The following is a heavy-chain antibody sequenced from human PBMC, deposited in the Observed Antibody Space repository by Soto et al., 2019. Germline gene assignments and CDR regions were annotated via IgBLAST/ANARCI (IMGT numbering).Heavy chain of an antibody. CDR1: GFTFITYD. D-gene: IGHD1-1*01. J-gene: IGHJ4*02. V-gene: IGHV1-8*01. CDR2: MNPNNGNA. Sequence: ASVKVSCKASGFTFITYDFSWVRQAAGQGLEWMGWMNPNNGNAGFAQKFRGRINMTRNTSIRTAYLELSSLRSDDSAVYLCERRKERYDTYYLDLWGEGTQVTVSS. CDR3: ERRKERYDTYYLDL.